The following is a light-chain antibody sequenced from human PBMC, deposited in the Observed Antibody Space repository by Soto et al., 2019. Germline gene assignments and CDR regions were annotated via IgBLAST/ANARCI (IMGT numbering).Light chain of an antibody. CDR2: DAS. V-gene: IGKV3-11*01. Sequence: EIVLKQSPATLSLSPGERATLSCRASQSISSYLAWYHQKPGQAPRLLFYDASIMAAGIPARFSGSGSGTDFPLPISSMEPEDLAVYVCQQRSDWPRTFGRGTKLEIK. J-gene: IGKJ2*01. CDR3: QQRSDWPRT. CDR1: QSISSY.